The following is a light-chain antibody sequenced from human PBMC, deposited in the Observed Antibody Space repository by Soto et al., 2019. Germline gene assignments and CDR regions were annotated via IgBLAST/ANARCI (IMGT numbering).Light chain of an antibody. J-gene: IGKJ3*01. Sequence: EIGLTQSPGTLSLSPGERATLSCRASQSVSSNYLAWYQQKPGQAPRLLIYGASSRATGIPDRFSGSGYGTVFTLTISRLEPETVAVYYCQQYCGEPFVDPGTKVDIK. V-gene: IGKV3-20*01. CDR3: QQYCGEPF. CDR1: QSVSSNY. CDR2: GAS.